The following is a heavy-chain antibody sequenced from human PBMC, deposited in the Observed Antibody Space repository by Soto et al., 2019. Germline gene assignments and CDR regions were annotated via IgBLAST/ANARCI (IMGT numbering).Heavy chain of an antibody. Sequence: EVELVESGGGLVQPGGSLRLSCAASGFRLSTYWMSWVRQALGKGLEWVANINQDESEKYYVDSVKGRFTISRDNARNSLYVQMNSLRVEDTAVYYCARVRTVNDYGMDVWGPGTTVTVSS. V-gene: IGHV3-7*05. CDR2: INQDESEK. D-gene: IGHD3-16*02. CDR1: GFRLSTYW. CDR3: ARVRTVNDYGMDV. J-gene: IGHJ6*02.